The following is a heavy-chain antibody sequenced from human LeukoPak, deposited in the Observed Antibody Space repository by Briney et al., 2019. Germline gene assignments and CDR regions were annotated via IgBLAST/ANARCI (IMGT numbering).Heavy chain of an antibody. Sequence: GGSLRLSCAASGLTFKIYSMHWVRQAPGKGLEWVAVISGRGDSIFYADSVKGRFTISRDNSKNTVDLQMSSLRAEDTAIYYRAKDYYETSGYFDSWGQGSLVSVSS. J-gene: IGHJ4*02. V-gene: IGHV3-23*01. CDR2: ISGRGDSI. CDR1: GLTFKIYS. CDR3: AKDYYETSGYFDS. D-gene: IGHD3-22*01.